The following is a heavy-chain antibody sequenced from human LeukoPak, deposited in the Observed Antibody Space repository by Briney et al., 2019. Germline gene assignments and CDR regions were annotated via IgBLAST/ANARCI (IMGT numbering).Heavy chain of an antibody. CDR2: IVVGSGDT. CDR1: GFTSTTST. CDR3: AADQPRYPDAFDI. D-gene: IGHD1-1*01. Sequence: ASVKVSCKASGFTSTTSTMQWVGQARGQRLEWIGWIVVGSGDTNYAEKFQERVTITRDMSTSTVYMELSSLRSDDTAVYYCAADQPRYPDAFDIWGQGTMVTVSS. J-gene: IGHJ3*02. V-gene: IGHV1-58*02.